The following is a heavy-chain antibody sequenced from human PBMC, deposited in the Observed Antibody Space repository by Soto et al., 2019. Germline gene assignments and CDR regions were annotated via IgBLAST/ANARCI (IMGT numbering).Heavy chain of an antibody. CDR3: ARHERSSPFGAWNFDY. Sequence: SETLSLTCTVSGGSISSYYWSWIRQPPGKGLEWIGYIYYSGSTNYNPSLKSRVTISVDTSKNQFSLKLSSVTAADTAVYYCARHERSSPFGAWNFDYWGQGTLVTVSS. CDR1: GGSISSYY. CDR2: IYYSGST. V-gene: IGHV4-59*08. J-gene: IGHJ4*02. D-gene: IGHD3-10*01.